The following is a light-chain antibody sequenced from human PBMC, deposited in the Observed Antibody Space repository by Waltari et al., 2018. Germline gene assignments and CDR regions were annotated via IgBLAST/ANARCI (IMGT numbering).Light chain of an antibody. V-gene: IGKV3-11*01. CDR2: DAS. J-gene: IGKJ3*01. Sequence: EIVFTQSPATLSLSPGERANLSCRASQSVSTYLAWYQQKPGQTPRLLIYDASNRATGIPARFSGSGSGTDFTLTISSLEPEDFAVYYCQQRSNWPPTFGPGTKVDIK. CDR1: QSVSTY. CDR3: QQRSNWPPT.